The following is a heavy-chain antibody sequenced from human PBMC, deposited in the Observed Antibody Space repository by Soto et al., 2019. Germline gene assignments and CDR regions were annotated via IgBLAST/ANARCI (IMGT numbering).Heavy chain of an antibody. D-gene: IGHD6-19*01. CDR2: IDHRGTT. CDR1: GGSLSGYY. Sequence: QVQLQQWGAGLLKPAETLSLTCAVYGGSLSGYYWNWIRQPPGKGLEWIGDIDHRGTTNSNPSLKSRATMSVDTSKSQFSLHLTSVTAADTAVYYCARGRPRAVAGAPPNYFGMAVWGQGTTVIVSS. V-gene: IGHV4-34*01. J-gene: IGHJ6*02. CDR3: ARGRPRAVAGAPPNYFGMAV.